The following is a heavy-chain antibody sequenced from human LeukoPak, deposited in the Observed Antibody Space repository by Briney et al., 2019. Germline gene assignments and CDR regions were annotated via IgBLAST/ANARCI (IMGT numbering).Heavy chain of an antibody. V-gene: IGHV3-21*01. D-gene: IGHD3-10*01. CDR1: GFTFSSYS. CDR2: ISSSSSYI. Sequence: GGSLRLSCAASGFTFSSYSMNWVHQAPGKGLEWVSSISSSSSYIYYADSVKGRFTISRDNAKNSLYLQMNSLRAEDTAVYYCARDLSLWFGDYYCFDYWGQGTLVTVSS. CDR3: ARDLSLWFGDYYCFDY. J-gene: IGHJ4*02.